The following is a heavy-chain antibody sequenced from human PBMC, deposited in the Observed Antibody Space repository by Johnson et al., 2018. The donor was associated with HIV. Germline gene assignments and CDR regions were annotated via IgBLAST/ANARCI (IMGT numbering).Heavy chain of an antibody. D-gene: IGHD3-10*01. J-gene: IGHJ3*02. CDR2: ISSSGGST. CDR1: GFTFSSYA. V-gene: IGHV3-64*04. Sequence: QEQLVESGGGLVQPGGSLRLSCAASGFTFSSYAMHWVRQAPGKGLEYVSAISSSGGSTYYADSVKGRFTISRDNSKNTLYLQMNSLRAEDTAVYYCAKETAYYYGSGSYYMDAFDIWGQGTMVTVSS. CDR3: AKETAYYYGSGSYYMDAFDI.